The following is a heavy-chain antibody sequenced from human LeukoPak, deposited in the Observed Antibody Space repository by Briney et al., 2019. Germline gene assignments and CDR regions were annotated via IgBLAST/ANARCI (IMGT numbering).Heavy chain of an antibody. D-gene: IGHD4-23*01. CDR1: GYTFTGYY. J-gene: IGHJ4*02. CDR3: ARDPGDYGGNRFDY. V-gene: IGHV1-2*02. Sequence: ASVKVSCKSSGYTFTGYYLHWVRQAPGQGLEWMGWINPNSGGTNYAQKFQGRVTMTRDTSISTAYMELSRLRSDDTAVYYCARDPGDYGGNRFDYWGQGTLVTISS. CDR2: INPNSGGT.